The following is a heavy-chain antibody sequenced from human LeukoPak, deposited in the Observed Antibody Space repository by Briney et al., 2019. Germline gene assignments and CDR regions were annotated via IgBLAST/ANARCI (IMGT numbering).Heavy chain of an antibody. CDR2: VYYSGST. CDR3: ARDPIAVPEPFDY. V-gene: IGHV4-61*01. D-gene: IGHD6-19*01. CDR1: GGSVSTNSYY. J-gene: IGHJ4*02. Sequence: SETLSLTCTVSGGSVSTNSYYWNWIRQPPGKGLEWIGYVYYSGSTNYSPSLKSRVTISVDTSKNQFSLKLTSVTAADTAVYYCARDPIAVPEPFDYWGQGTLVTVSS.